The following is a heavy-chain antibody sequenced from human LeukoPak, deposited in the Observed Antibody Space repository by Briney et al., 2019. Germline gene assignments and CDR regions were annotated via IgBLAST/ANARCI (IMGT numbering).Heavy chain of an antibody. D-gene: IGHD6-19*01. CDR3: ARGKHTSGWHDAFDI. V-gene: IGHV1-2*04. Sequence: GASVKVSYKASGYTFTGYYMHWVRQAPGQGLEWMGWINPNSGGTNYAQKFQGWVTMTRDTSITTAYMELSRLRSDDTAVYYCARGKHTSGWHDAFDIWGQGTMVTVSS. J-gene: IGHJ3*02. CDR1: GYTFTGYY. CDR2: INPNSGGT.